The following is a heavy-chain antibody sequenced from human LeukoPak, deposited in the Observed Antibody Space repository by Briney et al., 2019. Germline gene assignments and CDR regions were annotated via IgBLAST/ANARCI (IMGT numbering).Heavy chain of an antibody. CDR3: AKVSYYESSGYYDY. D-gene: IGHD3-22*01. J-gene: IGHJ4*02. V-gene: IGHV3-30*18. Sequence: PGGSLRLSCAASGFPFSSYGMHWVRQAPGKGLEWVAVISHDGTNKYYVDSAKGRFTISRDNSKNTLYLQMNSLRAEDTAVYYCAKVSYYESSGYYDYWGQGTLVTVSS. CDR1: GFPFSSYG. CDR2: ISHDGTNK.